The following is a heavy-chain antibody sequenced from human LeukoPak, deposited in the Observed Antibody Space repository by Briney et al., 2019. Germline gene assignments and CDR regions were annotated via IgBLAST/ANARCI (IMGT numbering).Heavy chain of an antibody. D-gene: IGHD5-12*01. CDR2: ISGSGGST. CDR3: AKGDGDIVATILYYYYGMDV. Sequence: GGSLRLSCVVSGFTFSSYAMSWVRQAPGKGLEWVSGISGSGGSTYYADSVKGRFTISRDNSKNTLYLQMTSLRAEDTAVYYCAKGDGDIVATILYYYYGMDVWGQGTTVTVSS. CDR1: GFTFSSYA. V-gene: IGHV3-23*01. J-gene: IGHJ6*02.